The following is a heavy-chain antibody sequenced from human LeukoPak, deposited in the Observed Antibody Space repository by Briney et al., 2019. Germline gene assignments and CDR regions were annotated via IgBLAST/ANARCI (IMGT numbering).Heavy chain of an antibody. CDR2: ISGRGDST. J-gene: IGHJ4*02. CDR3: AKALYHDTTGYLATFDY. D-gene: IGHD3-22*01. CDR1: GFTFSNYA. Sequence: QPGGSLRLSCAASGFTFSNYAMTWVRQAPGKGLEWVSAISGRGDSTFYADSVKGRFTISRDNSKSTLYLHMNRLRAEDTAVYYCAKALYHDTTGYLATFDYWGQGTLVTVSS. V-gene: IGHV3-23*01.